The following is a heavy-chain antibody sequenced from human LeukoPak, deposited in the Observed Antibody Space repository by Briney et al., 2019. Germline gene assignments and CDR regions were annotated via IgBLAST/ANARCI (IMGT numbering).Heavy chain of an antibody. CDR2: IIPIFGTA. J-gene: IGHJ3*02. V-gene: IGHV1-69*05. D-gene: IGHD2-2*01. Sequence: GGSLRLSCAASGFTFSSYAISWVRQAPGQGLEWMGGIIPIFGTANYAQKFQGRVTITTDESTSTAYMELSSLRSEDTAVYYCARDLPDIVVVPAATHDAFDIWGQGTMVTVSS. CDR3: ARDLPDIVVVPAATHDAFDI. CDR1: GFTFSSYA.